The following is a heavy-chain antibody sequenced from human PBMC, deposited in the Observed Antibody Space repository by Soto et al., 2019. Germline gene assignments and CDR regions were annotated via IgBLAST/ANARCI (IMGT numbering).Heavy chain of an antibody. CDR3: ARSYDILTGYDRFDP. CDR2: ISAYNGNT. Sequence: QVQLVQSGAEVKKPGASVKVSCKASGYTFTSYGITWVRQAAGQGLEWMGWISAYNGNTNYAQKLQGRVTMTTDTPTSTGYRELRSLRSDDTAVYYCARSYDILTGYDRFDPWGQGTLVTVSS. V-gene: IGHV1-18*01. J-gene: IGHJ5*02. D-gene: IGHD3-9*01. CDR1: GYTFTSYG.